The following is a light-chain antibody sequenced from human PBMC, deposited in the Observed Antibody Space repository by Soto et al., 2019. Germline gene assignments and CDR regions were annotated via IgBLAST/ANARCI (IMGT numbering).Light chain of an antibody. CDR2: DAS. CDR3: QHYGSSRT. Sequence: EIVLTQSPGTLSLSPGERATLSCRASQSVSSSYLAWYQQKPGQAPRLLIYDASSRATGIPDRFSGSGSGIDFTLTISRLEPEDFAVYYCQHYGSSRTFGQGTKVEIK. J-gene: IGKJ1*01. V-gene: IGKV3-20*01. CDR1: QSVSSSY.